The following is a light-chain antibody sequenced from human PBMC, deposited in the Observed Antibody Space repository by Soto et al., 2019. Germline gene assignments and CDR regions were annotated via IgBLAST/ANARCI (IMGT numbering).Light chain of an antibody. Sequence: DIQMTQVPSSPSSSVEDRVIITFRASQSISNHLNWYPQKPGKAPKLLIFAASSLQSGVPSRFSGSRSGPDFTLTISSLQPEDFATYYCQQSYSSPPTFGQGTKVDIK. J-gene: IGKJ1*01. CDR2: AAS. CDR3: QQSYSSPPT. CDR1: QSISNH. V-gene: IGKV1-39*01.